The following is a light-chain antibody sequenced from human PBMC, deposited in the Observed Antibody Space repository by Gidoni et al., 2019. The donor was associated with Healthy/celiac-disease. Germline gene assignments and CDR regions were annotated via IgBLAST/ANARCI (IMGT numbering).Light chain of an antibody. Sequence: DIQMTQSPSSLSASVGDRVTITCLASQDTSNYLNWYQKNPGKAPKLLIYDASNLETGVPSRCSGSGSGTDFTFTISSLQDEDIATYYCQQDDKLPITFGQGTRLEIK. J-gene: IGKJ5*01. CDR2: DAS. CDR3: QQDDKLPIT. CDR1: QDTSNY. V-gene: IGKV1-33*01.